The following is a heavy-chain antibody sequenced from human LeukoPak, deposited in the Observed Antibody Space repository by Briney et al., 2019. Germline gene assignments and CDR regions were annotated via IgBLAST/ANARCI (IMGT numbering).Heavy chain of an antibody. CDR3: ARFEDSSGWYRGAFDI. V-gene: IGHV3-21*01. CDR1: GFTFDDYA. D-gene: IGHD6-19*01. CDR2: ISSSSSYI. J-gene: IGHJ3*02. Sequence: PGGSLRLSCAASGFTFDDYAMHWVRQAPGKGLEWVSSISSSSSYIYYADSVKGRFTISRDNAKNSLYLQMNSLRAEDTAVYYCARFEDSSGWYRGAFDIWGQGTMVTVSS.